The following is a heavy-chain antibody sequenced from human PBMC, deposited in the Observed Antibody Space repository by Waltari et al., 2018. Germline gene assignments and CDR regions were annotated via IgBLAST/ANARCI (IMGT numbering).Heavy chain of an antibody. CDR1: GGTFNDHY. CDR3: ASSYYDTSGYSPFDY. D-gene: IGHD3-22*01. J-gene: IGHJ4*02. CDR2: INDSGST. Sequence: QVQLQQWGAGLLKPSETLSLTCAVYGGTFNDHYWNWIRQPPGKGLEWIGQINDSGSTNYNPSLRSRVTRSVDTSKNQFSLNLSSVTAADTAVYYCASSYYDTSGYSPFDYWGQGTLVTVSS. V-gene: IGHV4-34*01.